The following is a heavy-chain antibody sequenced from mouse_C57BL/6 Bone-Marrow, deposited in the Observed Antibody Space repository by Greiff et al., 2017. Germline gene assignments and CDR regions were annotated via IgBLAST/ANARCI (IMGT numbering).Heavy chain of an antibody. Sequence: VQLQQSGPELVKPGASVKISCKASGYAFSSSWMNWVKQRPGKGLEWIGRIYPGDGDTNYNGKFKGKATLTADKSSSTAYMQLSSLTSEDSAVYFCAYYYGSSGGYFDYWGQGTTLTVSS. CDR2: IYPGDGDT. V-gene: IGHV1-82*01. J-gene: IGHJ2*01. D-gene: IGHD1-1*01. CDR3: AYYYGSSGGYFDY. CDR1: GYAFSSSW.